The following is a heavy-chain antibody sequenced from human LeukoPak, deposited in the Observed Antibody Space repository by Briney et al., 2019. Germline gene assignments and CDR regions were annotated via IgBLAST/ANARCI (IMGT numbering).Heavy chain of an antibody. CDR1: GGSISSYY. V-gene: IGHV4-59*08. CDR3: ARFINYGDYFDY. J-gene: IGHJ4*02. CDR2: IYYSGST. Sequence: PSETLSLTCTVSGGSISSYYWNWIRQPPGKGLEWIGYIYYSGSTNYNPSLKSRVTISLDTSKNQFSLKLSSVTAADTAVYYCARFINYGDYFDYWGQGTLVTVSS. D-gene: IGHD4-17*01.